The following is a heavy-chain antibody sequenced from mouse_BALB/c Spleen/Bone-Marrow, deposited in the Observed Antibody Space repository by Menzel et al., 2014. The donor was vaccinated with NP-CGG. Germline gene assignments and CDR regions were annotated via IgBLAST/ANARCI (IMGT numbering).Heavy chain of an antibody. Sequence: VQLKESGPELVKPGASVKISCKASGYLFTAYYIHWVKQSHVKSLEWIGRINPYNGATSYNQNFKDKASLTVDKSSSTAYMELHSLTSEDSAVYYCARKGNYGWFAYWGQGTLVTVSA. V-gene: IGHV1-31*01. CDR2: INPYNGAT. J-gene: IGHJ3*01. D-gene: IGHD2-1*01. CDR1: GYLFTAYY. CDR3: ARKGNYGWFAY.